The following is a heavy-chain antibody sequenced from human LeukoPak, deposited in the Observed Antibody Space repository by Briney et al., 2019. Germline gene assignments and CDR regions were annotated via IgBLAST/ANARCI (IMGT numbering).Heavy chain of an antibody. D-gene: IGHD3-22*01. J-gene: IGHJ4*02. CDR1: GFTFSSYE. Sequence: PGGSLRLSCAASGFTFSSYEMNWVRQAPGKGLEWVAVISYDGSNKYYADSVKGRFTISRDNSKNTLYLQMNSLRAEDTAVYYCAKERDAMYYYDSSGYFDYWGQGTLVTVSS. CDR2: ISYDGSNK. V-gene: IGHV3-30*18. CDR3: AKERDAMYYYDSSGYFDY.